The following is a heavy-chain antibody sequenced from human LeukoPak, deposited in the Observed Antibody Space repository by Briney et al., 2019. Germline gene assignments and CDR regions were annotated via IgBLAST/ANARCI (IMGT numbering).Heavy chain of an antibody. CDR3: ARDNAGSGWLY. CDR1: GFTFSSYW. CDR2: IKEDGSAK. Sequence: GGSLRLSCAASGFTFSSYWMSWVRQAPGKGLEWVANIKEDGSAKYSVDSVKGRFTISRDNAKNFLYLQLNSLKAEDTAVYFCARDNAGSGWLYWGQGTLVTVVS. D-gene: IGHD6-19*01. V-gene: IGHV3-7*05. J-gene: IGHJ4*02.